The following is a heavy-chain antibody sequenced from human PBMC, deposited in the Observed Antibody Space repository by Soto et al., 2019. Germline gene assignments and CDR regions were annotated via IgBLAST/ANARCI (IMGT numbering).Heavy chain of an antibody. D-gene: IGHD3-9*01. Sequence: GVWLRLSCAASGFTFCNYWISWVRQAPGKGLQWVANIKQDGSEKYCVDSVEGRFTLSRDSAKNSLHLQMNRLRAEDTALYFCARVANNNDWILDYWDQRTRVTVSS. CDR1: GFTFCNYW. J-gene: IGHJ4*01. V-gene: IGHV3-7*04. CDR2: IKQDGSEK. CDR3: ARVANNNDWILDY.